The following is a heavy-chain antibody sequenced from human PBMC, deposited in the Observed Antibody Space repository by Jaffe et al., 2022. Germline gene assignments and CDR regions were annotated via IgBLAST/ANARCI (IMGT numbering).Heavy chain of an antibody. CDR2: IRYDGSNK. Sequence: QVQLVESGGGVVQPGGSLRLSCAASGFTFSSYGMHWVRQAPGKGLEWVAFIRYDGSNKYYADSVKGRFTISRDNSKNTLYLQMNSLRAEDTAVYYCAKDPDPYDYGDYGYFDYWGQGTLVTVSS. D-gene: IGHD4-17*01. CDR3: AKDPDPYDYGDYGYFDY. CDR1: GFTFSSYG. J-gene: IGHJ4*02. V-gene: IGHV3-30*02.